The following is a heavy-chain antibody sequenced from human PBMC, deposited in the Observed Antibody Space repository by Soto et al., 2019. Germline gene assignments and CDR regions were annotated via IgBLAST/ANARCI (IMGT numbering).Heavy chain of an antibody. CDR1: GYSFTSYW. CDR2: IDPSDSYT. D-gene: IGHD3-10*01. J-gene: IGHJ4*02. Sequence: EVQLVQSGAEVKKPGESLRISCKGSGYSFTSYWISWVRQMPGKGLEWMGRIDPSDSYTNYSPSFQGHVTISADKSISTAYRQWGGLKASDTAMYYCATLRVGFGELLTYWGQGTLVTVSS. CDR3: ATLRVGFGELLTY. V-gene: IGHV5-10-1*01.